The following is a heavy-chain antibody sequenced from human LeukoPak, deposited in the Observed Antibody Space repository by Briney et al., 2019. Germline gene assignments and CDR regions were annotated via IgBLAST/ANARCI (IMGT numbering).Heavy chain of an antibody. V-gene: IGHV3-53*01. CDR3: ARVAFRSSSYISGIDY. CDR1: GFTVSSNY. CDR2: IYSGGST. Sequence: WGSLRLSCAASGFTVSSNYMSWVRQAPGKGLEWVSVIYSGGSTYYADSLKGRFTISRDNSKNTLYLQMNSLRAEDTAVYYCARVAFRSSSYISGIDYWGQGTLVTVSS. J-gene: IGHJ4*02. D-gene: IGHD6-6*01.